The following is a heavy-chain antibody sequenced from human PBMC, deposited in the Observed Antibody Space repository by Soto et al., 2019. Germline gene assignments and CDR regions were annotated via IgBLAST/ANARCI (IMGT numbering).Heavy chain of an antibody. CDR1: GYTFTSYG. V-gene: IGHV1-18*01. J-gene: IGHJ6*02. Sequence: EASVKVSCKASGYTFTSYGISWVRQAPGQGLEWMGWISAYNGNTNYAQKLQGRVTMTTDTSTSTAYMELRSLRSDDTAVYYCARRLYYYDSSGYSFGMDVWGQGTTVTVSS. CDR2: ISAYNGNT. CDR3: ARRLYYYDSSGYSFGMDV. D-gene: IGHD3-22*01.